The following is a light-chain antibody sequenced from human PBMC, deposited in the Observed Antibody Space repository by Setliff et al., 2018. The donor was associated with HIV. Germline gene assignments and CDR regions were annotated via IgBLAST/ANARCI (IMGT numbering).Light chain of an antibody. CDR2: EVT. V-gene: IGLV2-23*02. CDR3: CSYSGTNSLV. CDR1: SSDIGNYNL. J-gene: IGLJ3*02. Sequence: QSVLTQPASVSGSPGQSITLSCTGTSSDIGNYNLVSWYQQYPGKAPKLLIYEVTKRPSGVSNRFSGSKSGNTASLSIFGLQGEDEAHYYCCSYSGTNSLVFGGGT.